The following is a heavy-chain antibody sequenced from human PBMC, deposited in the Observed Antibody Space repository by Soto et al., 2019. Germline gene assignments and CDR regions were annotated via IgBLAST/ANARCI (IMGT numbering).Heavy chain of an antibody. CDR3: TRTPRGAGTFDY. D-gene: IGHD2-15*01. Sequence: GXSAEVSFKASGYTYITYDISWVRQAPGQGLEWLGWISAYSGDKKDAQNLQGRVTLTTDTSTATAYMELRSLRSDDTAVYYCTRTPRGAGTFDYWGRGTLVTVSS. CDR2: ISAYSGDK. V-gene: IGHV1-18*01. J-gene: IGHJ4*02. CDR1: GYTYITYD.